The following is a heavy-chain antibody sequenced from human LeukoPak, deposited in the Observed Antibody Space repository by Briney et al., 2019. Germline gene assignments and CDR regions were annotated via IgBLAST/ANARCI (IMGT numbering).Heavy chain of an antibody. CDR1: GFTFSSYG. V-gene: IGHV3-23*01. CDR2: ISGSGGST. Sequence: PGGSLRLSCAASGFTFSSYGMSWVRQAPGKGLEWVSAISGSGGSTYYADSVKGRFTISRDNSKNTLYLQMNSLRAEDTAVYYCAKDIAAAGAGWFDPWGQGTLVTVSS. J-gene: IGHJ5*02. CDR3: AKDIAAAGAGWFDP. D-gene: IGHD6-13*01.